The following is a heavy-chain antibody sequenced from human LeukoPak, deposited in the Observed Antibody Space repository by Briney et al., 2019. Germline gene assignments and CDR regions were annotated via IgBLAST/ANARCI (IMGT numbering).Heavy chain of an antibody. J-gene: IGHJ4*02. V-gene: IGHV4-61*02. D-gene: IGHD4-17*01. CDR1: GGSISSGVYY. Sequence: SQTLSLTCTVSGGSISSGVYYWSWIRQSTGKGLEWIGRVYPSGDTNYNPSLKSRVTILVDTSKNQYSLKLSSVTAADTAVYYCARGDYASSVFDSWGQGALVTVSS. CDR2: VYPSGDT. CDR3: ARGDYASSVFDS.